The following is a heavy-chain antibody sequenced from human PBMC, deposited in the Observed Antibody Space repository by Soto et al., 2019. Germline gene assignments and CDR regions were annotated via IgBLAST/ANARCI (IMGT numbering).Heavy chain of an antibody. CDR3: SRRAPEGFDP. CDR2: IDFRGTT. J-gene: IGHJ5*02. Sequence: PSETLSLTCTVSGGSISSSSYFWVWIRRPPGKGLEWIGSIDFRGTTYTNPSLESRVTISVDTSKNHFSLKLDSVTAADTALYYCSRRAPEGFDPWGRGTLVTVSS. CDR1: GGSISSSSYF. V-gene: IGHV4-39*02.